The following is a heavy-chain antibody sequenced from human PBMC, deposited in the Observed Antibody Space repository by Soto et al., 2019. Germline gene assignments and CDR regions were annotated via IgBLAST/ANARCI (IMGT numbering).Heavy chain of an antibody. CDR3: AKDRIAVAGGASDY. J-gene: IGHJ4*02. V-gene: IGHV3-23*01. CDR1: GFTFSSYA. CDR2: ISGSGGST. D-gene: IGHD6-19*01. Sequence: EVQLLESGGGLVQPGGSLRLSCAASGFTFSSYAMSWVRQAPGKGLEWVAAISGSGGSTYYADSVKGRFTSSRDNSKNTLYLQMNSLRAEDTAVYYCAKDRIAVAGGASDYWGQGTLVTVSS.